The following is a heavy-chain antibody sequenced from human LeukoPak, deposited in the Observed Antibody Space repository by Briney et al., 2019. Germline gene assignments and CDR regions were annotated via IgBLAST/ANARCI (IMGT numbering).Heavy chain of an antibody. CDR3: ARDSWGYQAFDI. J-gene: IGHJ3*02. Sequence: ASVKVSCKASGYTFTSYAMNWVRHAPGQGLEWMGGIIPIFGTANYAQKFQGRVTITADKSTSKAYMELSRLRSEDTAVYYCARDSWGYQAFDIWGQGTMVTVSS. CDR2: IIPIFGTA. D-gene: IGHD7-27*01. CDR1: GYTFTSYA. V-gene: IGHV1-69*06.